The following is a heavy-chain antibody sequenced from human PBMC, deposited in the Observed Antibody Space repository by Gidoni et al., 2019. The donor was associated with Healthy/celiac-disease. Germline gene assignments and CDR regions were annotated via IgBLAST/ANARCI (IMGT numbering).Heavy chain of an antibody. CDR1: GFTFRYYY. J-gene: IGHJ3*02. Sequence: QVQLVESGGGLVKPGGSLRLSCAASGFTFRYYYMRWIRQAPGKGLEWVSDNSSNGSTRYYADSVKGRFTISRDNAKNSLYLQMNSLRAEDTAVYYCARRSYSSDAFDIWGQGTMVTVSS. D-gene: IGHD6-13*01. CDR2: NSSNGSTR. V-gene: IGHV3-11*01. CDR3: ARRSYSSDAFDI.